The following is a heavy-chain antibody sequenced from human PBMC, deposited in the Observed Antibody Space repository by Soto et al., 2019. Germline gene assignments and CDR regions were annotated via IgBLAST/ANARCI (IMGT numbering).Heavy chain of an antibody. J-gene: IGHJ4*02. CDR3: AKDLNPPLYYDSSGPLEY. Sequence: GGSLRLSCAASGFTFSSYAMSWVRQAPGKGLEWVSAISGSGGSTYYADSVKGRFTISRDNSKNTLYLQMNSLRAEDTAVYYCAKDLNPPLYYDSSGPLEYWGQGTLVTVSS. V-gene: IGHV3-23*01. CDR2: ISGSGGST. CDR1: GFTFSSYA. D-gene: IGHD3-22*01.